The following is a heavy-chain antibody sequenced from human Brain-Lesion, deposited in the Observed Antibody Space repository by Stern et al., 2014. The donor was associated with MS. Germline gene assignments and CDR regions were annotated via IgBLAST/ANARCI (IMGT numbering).Heavy chain of an antibody. CDR1: GFTFSTYW. CDR3: ARATGKNSYSY. CDR2: INSDGSNT. V-gene: IGHV3-74*02. D-gene: IGHD1-26*01. J-gene: IGHJ4*02. Sequence: ELQLEESGGGLVQPGGSLRLSCAASGFTFSTYWMHWVRQAPGKGLVWVSRINSDGSNTSYADSVKGRFTISRDNAKNTLYLQMNSLRAEDTAVYYCARATGKNSYSYWGQGTLVTVSS.